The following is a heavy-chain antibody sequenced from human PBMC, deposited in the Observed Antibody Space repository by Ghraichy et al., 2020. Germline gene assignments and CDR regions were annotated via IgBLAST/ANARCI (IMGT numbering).Heavy chain of an antibody. V-gene: IGHV3-23*01. Sequence: GGSLRLSCAASGFTFSSYAMSWVRQAPGKGLEWISGISSGGDAIYYADSVKGRFTISRDNSNNTLFLQMNSLRAEDSALYYCAKGTCTSCYSSDFWGQGTLVTVSS. J-gene: IGHJ4*02. D-gene: IGHD2-2*01. CDR2: ISSGGDAI. CDR3: AKGTCTSCYSSDF. CDR1: GFTFSSYA.